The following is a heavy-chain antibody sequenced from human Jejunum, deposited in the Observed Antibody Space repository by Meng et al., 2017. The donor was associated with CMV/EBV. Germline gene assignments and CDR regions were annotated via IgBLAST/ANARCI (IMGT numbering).Heavy chain of an antibody. Sequence: HIPVKVSCPTLVKPTHTSPLTCASLGASLSTPEVGVVWLRQPPGKALECLALIYWDDHKPYSPSLKSRLTITKDTSKKQVFFTLTNMDPVDTATYFCARAVSALPVRGAFDVWGQGTMVTVSS. CDR3: ARAVSALPVRGAFDV. CDR1: GASLSTPEVG. V-gene: IGHV2-5*02. J-gene: IGHJ3*01. D-gene: IGHD3-10*01. CDR2: IYWDDHK.